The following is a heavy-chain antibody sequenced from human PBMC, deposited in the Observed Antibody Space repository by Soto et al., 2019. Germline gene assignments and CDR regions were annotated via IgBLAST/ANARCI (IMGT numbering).Heavy chain of an antibody. CDR2: ISPIFGTA. Sequence: QVQLVQSGAEVKKPGSSVKDSCKASGGTFSSYAISWVRQAPGQGLEWMGGISPIFGTANYAQKFQGRVTITADESTRTGDMGLSSLRSEDTAGYYCARDRELPGYYYYGMDVWGQGTTVAVSS. CDR1: GGTFSSYA. CDR3: ARDRELPGYYYYGMDV. D-gene: IGHD1-26*01. V-gene: IGHV1-69*01. J-gene: IGHJ6*02.